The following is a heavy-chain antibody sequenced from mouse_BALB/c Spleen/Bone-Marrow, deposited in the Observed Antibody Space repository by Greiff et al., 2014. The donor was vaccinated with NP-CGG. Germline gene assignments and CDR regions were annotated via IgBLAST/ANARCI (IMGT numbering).Heavy chain of an antibody. CDR3: ASPYGNYDAMDY. D-gene: IGHD2-1*01. J-gene: IGHJ4*01. CDR2: INPSTGYT. V-gene: IGHV1-7*01. CDR1: GYTFTSYW. Sequence: VQLQQSGAELAKPGASVKMSCKASGYTFTSYWMHWVKQRPGQGLEWIGYINPSTGYTEYNQKFKDKATLTADKSSSTAYMQLSSLTSEDSEVYYCASPYGNYDAMDYWGQGTSVTVSS.